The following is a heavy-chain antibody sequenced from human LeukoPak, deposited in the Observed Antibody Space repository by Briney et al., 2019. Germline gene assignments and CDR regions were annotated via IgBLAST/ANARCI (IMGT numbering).Heavy chain of an antibody. J-gene: IGHJ4*02. CDR3: ARNIVVATFDF. CDR2: IIDSGGAT. Sequence: GGSLRLSCAASGFTFSTYAMSWVRQAPRRGLEWVSSIIDSGGATYYADSVKGRFTISRDNSKNTLYLQMNSLGAEDTAVYYCARNIVVATFDFWGQGTLVTVSS. D-gene: IGHD2-21*01. V-gene: IGHV3-23*01. CDR1: GFTFSTYA.